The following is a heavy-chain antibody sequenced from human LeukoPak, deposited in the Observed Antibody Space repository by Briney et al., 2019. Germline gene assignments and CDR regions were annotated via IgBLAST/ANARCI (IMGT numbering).Heavy chain of an antibody. V-gene: IGHV3-21*01. D-gene: IGHD3-9*01. CDR2: ISSTSASYT. CDR3: ARGTDWSPLDFDY. Sequence: GGSLRLSCVASGFTFSTYNMHWVRQAPGEGLEWVSTISSTSASYTYYADSLKGRFTISRDNAKNSLYLQINSLRAEDTAVYFCARGTDWSPLDFDYWGQGALVTVSS. CDR1: GFTFSTYN. J-gene: IGHJ4*02.